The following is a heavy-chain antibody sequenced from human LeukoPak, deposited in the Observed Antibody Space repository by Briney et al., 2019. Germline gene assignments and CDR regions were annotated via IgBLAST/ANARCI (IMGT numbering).Heavy chain of an antibody. D-gene: IGHD3-9*01. J-gene: IGHJ4*02. CDR3: ATAPYYDILTGPFDY. Sequence: ASVKVSCKVSGYTLTELSMHWVRQAPGKGLEWMGGFDPEDGETIYAQKFQGRVTMTEDTSTDTAYMELSSLRSEDTAVYYCATAPYYDILTGPFDYWGQGTLVTVSS. V-gene: IGHV1-24*01. CDR2: FDPEDGET. CDR1: GYTLTELS.